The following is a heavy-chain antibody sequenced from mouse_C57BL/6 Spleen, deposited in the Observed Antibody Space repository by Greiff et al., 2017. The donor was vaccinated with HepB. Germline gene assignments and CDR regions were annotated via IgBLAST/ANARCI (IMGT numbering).Heavy chain of an antibody. V-gene: IGHV1-81*01. Sequence: VQLQQSGAELARPGASVKLSCKASGYTFTSYGISWVKQRTGQGLEWIGEIYPRSGNTYYNEKFKGKATLTADKSSSTAYMQLRSLTSEDSAVYFCARGGGSPYFDYWGQGTTLTVSS. J-gene: IGHJ2*01. CDR3: ARGGGSPYFDY. CDR2: IYPRSGNT. D-gene: IGHD1-1*01. CDR1: GYTFTSYG.